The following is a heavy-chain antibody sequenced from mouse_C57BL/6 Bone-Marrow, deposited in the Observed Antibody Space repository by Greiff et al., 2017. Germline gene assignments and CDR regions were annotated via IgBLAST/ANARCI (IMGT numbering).Heavy chain of an antibody. Sequence: VQLQQSGAELVKPGASVKLSCKASGYTFTSYWMHWVKQRPGRGLEWIGRIEPNSGGTKYNEKFKSKATLTVDKPSSTAYMQLSSLTSEDSAVYYCARSPIYYVYFDYWGQGTTLTVSS. CDR3: ARSPIYYVYFDY. CDR2: IEPNSGGT. J-gene: IGHJ2*01. CDR1: GYTFTSYW. V-gene: IGHV1-72*01. D-gene: IGHD2-1*01.